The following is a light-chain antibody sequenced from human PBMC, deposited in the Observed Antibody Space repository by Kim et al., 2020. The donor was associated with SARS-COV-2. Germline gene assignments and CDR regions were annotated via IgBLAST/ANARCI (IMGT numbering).Light chain of an antibody. V-gene: IGKV3-15*01. CDR3: QQYNNSPYT. CDR1: QSVSRH. J-gene: IGKJ2*01. CDR2: GAS. Sequence: WDTATLPCRASQSVSRHFAWSQQTPGRSPRLLIYGASTRATGIPARFRGSGSGTEFTLTISSLQSEDFAVFYCQQYNNSPYTCGQGTKLEI.